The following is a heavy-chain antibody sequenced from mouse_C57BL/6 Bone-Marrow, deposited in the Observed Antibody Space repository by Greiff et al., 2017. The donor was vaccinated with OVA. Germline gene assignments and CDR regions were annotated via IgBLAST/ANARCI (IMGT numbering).Heavy chain of an antibody. CDR3: ARELIYYDYDGGFAY. CDR1: GYTFTSYG. J-gene: IGHJ3*01. V-gene: IGHV1-81*01. CDR2: IYPRSGNT. Sequence: QVQLQQSGAELARPGASVKLSCKASGYTFTSYGIRWVTQRTGQGLEWIGEIYPRSGNTYYNEKFKGKATLTADKSSSTAYMELRSLTSEDSAVYFCARELIYYDYDGGFAYWGQGTLVTVSA. D-gene: IGHD2-4*01.